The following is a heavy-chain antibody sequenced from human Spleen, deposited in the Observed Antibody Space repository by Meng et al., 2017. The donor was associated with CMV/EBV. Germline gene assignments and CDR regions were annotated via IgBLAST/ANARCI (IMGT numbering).Heavy chain of an antibody. CDR2: INWNSDNI. CDR1: GFIFHDYT. D-gene: IGHD4-11*01. J-gene: IGHJ4*02. V-gene: IGHV3-9*01. Sequence: SLKISCTASGFIFHDYTMHWVRQVPGKGLEWVSGINWNSDNIFYADSVKGRFTISRDNAKNSLYLQMNSLRAEDTALYYCAKDVVGAATTYYFDYWGQGTLVTVSS. CDR3: AKDVVGAATTYYFDY.